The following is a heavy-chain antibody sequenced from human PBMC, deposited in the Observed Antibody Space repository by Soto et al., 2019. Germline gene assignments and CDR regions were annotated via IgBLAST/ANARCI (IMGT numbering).Heavy chain of an antibody. V-gene: IGHV3-7*05. CDR3: ARDSGYCRSFCCKGDDFDI. CDR2: IKEDGSAR. CDR1: RFTFGSHW. Sequence: EGQLVESGGGLVQPGGSLTLSCAASRFTFGSHWMSLVRHSPGKGLEWVANIKEDGSARYYVDSVKGRVTISRDNAKSSLSLQMNNLRAEDTAVYFCARDSGYCRSFCCKGDDFDIWGHGTMVSVSA. J-gene: IGHJ3*02. D-gene: IGHD2-2*01.